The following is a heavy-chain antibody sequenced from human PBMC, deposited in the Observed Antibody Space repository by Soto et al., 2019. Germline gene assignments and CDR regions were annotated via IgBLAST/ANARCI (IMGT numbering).Heavy chain of an antibody. CDR3: AKRGSGSQFDY. CDR1: GFTFSSYA. CDR2: ISGSGDST. V-gene: IGHV3-23*01. Sequence: EVQLLESGGGLVQPGGSLRLSCAASGFTFSSYAMSWVRQAPGKGLEWVSVISGSGDSTYYADSVKGRFTISRDNSRNTLYLQMNSLRAEDTAVYYCAKRGSGSQFDYWGQGTLVTVSS. J-gene: IGHJ4*02. D-gene: IGHD1-26*01.